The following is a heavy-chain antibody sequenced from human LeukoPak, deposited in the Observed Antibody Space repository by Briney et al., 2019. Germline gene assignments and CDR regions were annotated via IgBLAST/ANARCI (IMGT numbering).Heavy chain of an antibody. CDR2: IYSHGDST. CDR3: ATSSTLIVVVPTAIRDY. V-gene: IGHV3-23*01. D-gene: IGHD2-2*02. J-gene: IGHJ4*02. CDR1: GFTFRSYA. Sequence: PGGSLRLSCAASGFTFRSYAMSWVPQAPGKGLEWVSTIYSHGDSTYYADPVKGRFTISRSNSRNTLYLQMSTLRAEDKAVYYCATSSTLIVVVPTAIRDYWGQGTLVTVSS.